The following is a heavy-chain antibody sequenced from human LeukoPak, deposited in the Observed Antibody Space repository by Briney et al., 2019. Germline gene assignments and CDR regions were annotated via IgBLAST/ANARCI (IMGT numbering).Heavy chain of an antibody. CDR1: GGSISSSSYC. D-gene: IGHD6-19*01. CDR2: IYYSGST. J-gene: IGHJ4*02. V-gene: IGHV4-39*01. CDR3: ARARHSSGWYRSAHFDY. Sequence: SETLSLTCTVSGGSISSSSYCWGWIRQPPGKGLERIGSIYYSGSTYYNPSLKSRVTISVDTSKNQFSLKLSSATAADTAVYYCARARHSSGWYRSAHFDYWGQGTLVTVSS.